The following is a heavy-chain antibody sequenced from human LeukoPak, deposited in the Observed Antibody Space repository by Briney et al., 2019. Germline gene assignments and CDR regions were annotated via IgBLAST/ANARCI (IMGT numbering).Heavy chain of an antibody. CDR2: IYYSGST. D-gene: IGHD6-13*01. CDR3: ARHSITWYDFDY. Sequence: SETLSLTCTVSGDSISSYYWSWIRQPPRKGLEWIGYIYYSGSTNYNPSLKSRVTISVDTSKNQFSLKLSSVTAADTAVYYCARHSITWYDFDYWGQGTLVTVSS. J-gene: IGHJ4*02. CDR1: GDSISSYY. V-gene: IGHV4-59*08.